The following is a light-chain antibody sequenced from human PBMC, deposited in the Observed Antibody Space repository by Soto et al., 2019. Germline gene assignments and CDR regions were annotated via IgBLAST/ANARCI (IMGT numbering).Light chain of an antibody. V-gene: IGKV3-20*01. CDR1: QSVSSTY. Sequence: EIVLTQSPGTLSLSPGERATLSCRASQSVSSTYLAWYQQKPGQAPRLLIFDASSRATGIPDRFSGSGSGTDFTLTISRLEPEDFAVYYGKQYGNSPPWTFGQWTKVEIK. CDR2: DAS. CDR3: KQYGNSPPWT. J-gene: IGKJ1*01.